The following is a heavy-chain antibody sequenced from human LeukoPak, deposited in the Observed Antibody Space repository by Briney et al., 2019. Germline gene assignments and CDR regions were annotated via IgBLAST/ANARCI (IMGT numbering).Heavy chain of an antibody. CDR1: GFTFNNYW. V-gene: IGHV3-7*01. J-gene: IGHJ4*02. CDR3: ARIGYSSSSLDY. Sequence: GGSLRLSCAASGFTFNNYWMSWVRQAPRKGLEWVANIQQDGSQTYYVDSLKGRFTISRDNAKNSVFLQMNSLRAEDTAIYYCARIGYSSSSLDYWGQGTLVTVSS. CDR2: IQQDGSQT. D-gene: IGHD6-6*01.